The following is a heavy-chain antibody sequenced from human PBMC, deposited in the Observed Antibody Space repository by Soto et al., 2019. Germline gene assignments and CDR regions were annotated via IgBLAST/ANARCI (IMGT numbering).Heavy chain of an antibody. Sequence: QLQLQESGPGLVKPSETLSLTCTVSGGSISSSSYYWGWIRQPPGKGLEWIGSIYYSGSTYYNPSLKSRVTISVDTSKNQFSLKLSSVTAADTAVYYCARQIGASGPSSYFDLWGRGTLVTVSS. J-gene: IGHJ2*01. D-gene: IGHD3-10*01. V-gene: IGHV4-39*01. CDR2: IYYSGST. CDR1: GGSISSSSYY. CDR3: ARQIGASGPSSYFDL.